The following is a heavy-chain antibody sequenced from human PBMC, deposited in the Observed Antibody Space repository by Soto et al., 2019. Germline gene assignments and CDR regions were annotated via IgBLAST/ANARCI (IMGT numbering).Heavy chain of an antibody. CDR1: GFTFSSYS. CDR3: ARVSGYDSSGYYYGKTLKLDY. J-gene: IGHJ4*02. Sequence: PVGSLRLSCAASGFTFSSYSTNWVRQAPGKGLEWVSSISSSSSYIYYADSVKGRFTISRDNAKNSLYLQMNSLRAEDTAVYYCARVSGYDSSGYYYGKTLKLDYWGQGTLVTVSS. CDR2: ISSSSSYI. D-gene: IGHD3-22*01. V-gene: IGHV3-21*01.